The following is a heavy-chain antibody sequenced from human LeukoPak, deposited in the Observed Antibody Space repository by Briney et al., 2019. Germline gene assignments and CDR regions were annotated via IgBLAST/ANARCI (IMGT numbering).Heavy chain of an antibody. V-gene: IGHV4-61*02. Sequence: PSQTLSLTCNASGGSISSGSYFWSWIRQPAGKSLEWIGRVHTSGSTNYKPYLLGRITISLDTSKSQVSLKLMSVTAADTALYFCVREVDGFWSAADRWGQRTQVTVSS. D-gene: IGHD3-3*01. CDR1: GGSISSGSYF. CDR3: VREVDGFWSAADR. J-gene: IGHJ5*02. CDR2: VHTSGST.